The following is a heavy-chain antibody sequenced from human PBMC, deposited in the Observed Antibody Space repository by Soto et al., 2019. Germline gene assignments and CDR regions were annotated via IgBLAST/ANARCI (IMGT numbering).Heavy chain of an antibody. J-gene: IGHJ4*02. Sequence: QVQLVQSGAEVKKPGSSVKVSCKASGGTFSSYAISWVRQAPGQGLEWMGGIIPIFGTANYAKKFQGRVMITAVESTSTAYMELSSLRSEDTAVYYCARVAIFGVAPLCSFDYWGQGTLVTVSS. V-gene: IGHV1-69*01. CDR2: IIPIFGTA. CDR1: GGTFSSYA. CDR3: ARVAIFGVAPLCSFDY. D-gene: IGHD3-3*01.